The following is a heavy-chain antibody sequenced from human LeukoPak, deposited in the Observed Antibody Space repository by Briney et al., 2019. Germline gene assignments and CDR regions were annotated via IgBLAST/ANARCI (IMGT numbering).Heavy chain of an antibody. J-gene: IGHJ6*02. V-gene: IGHV3-30*04. CDR2: ISYDGSNK. CDR1: GFTFSSYA. CDR3: ARSYLPGYSSTYYCYGMDV. Sequence: GGSLRLSCAASGFTFSSYAMHWVRQAPGKGLEWVAVISYDGSNKYYADPVKGRFTISRDNSKNTLYLQMNSLRAEDTAVYYCARSYLPGYSSTYYCYGMDVWGQGTTVTVSS. D-gene: IGHD6-13*01.